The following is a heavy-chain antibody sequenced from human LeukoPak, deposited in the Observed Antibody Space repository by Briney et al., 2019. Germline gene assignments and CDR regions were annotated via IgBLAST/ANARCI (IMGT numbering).Heavy chain of an antibody. CDR1: GFTFSSYA. J-gene: IGHJ4*02. CDR3: VKGGGNVRRYFEY. CDR2: ISVNGGTT. V-gene: IGHV3-23*01. Sequence: PVGSLRLSCAASGFTFSSYAMTWVRQAPGKGLEWVSSISVNGGTTYYADSVKGRFTISRDSSKSTLYLQMNSLRAEDTAVYYCVKGGGNVRRYFEYWGQGTLVTVSS. D-gene: IGHD4-23*01.